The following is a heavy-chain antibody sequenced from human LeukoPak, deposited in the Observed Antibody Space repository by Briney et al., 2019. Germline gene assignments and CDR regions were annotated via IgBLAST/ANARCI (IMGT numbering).Heavy chain of an antibody. Sequence: PSETLSLTCAVSGGSISSYYCSWIRQPPGKGLEWIGYIYYSGSTNYNPSLKSRVTISVDTSKNQFSLKLSSVTAADTAVYYCAREKGIVAGLYYYYGMDVWGQGTTVTVSS. CDR2: IYYSGST. J-gene: IGHJ6*02. V-gene: IGHV4-59*01. D-gene: IGHD6-19*01. CDR3: AREKGIVAGLYYYYGMDV. CDR1: GGSISSYY.